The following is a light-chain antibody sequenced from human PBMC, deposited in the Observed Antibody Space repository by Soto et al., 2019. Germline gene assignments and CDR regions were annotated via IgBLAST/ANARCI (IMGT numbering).Light chain of an antibody. CDR1: SSDVGGYNY. V-gene: IGLV2-8*01. CDR3: SSYTTSNTEV. Sequence: QSVLTQPPSASGSPGQSVTISCTGTSSDVGGYNYVSWYQQHPGKAPKVMIYEVSKRPSGVPDRFSGSKSGNTASLTVSGLQAEDEADYYCSSYTTSNTEVFGGGTKLTVL. CDR2: EVS. J-gene: IGLJ2*01.